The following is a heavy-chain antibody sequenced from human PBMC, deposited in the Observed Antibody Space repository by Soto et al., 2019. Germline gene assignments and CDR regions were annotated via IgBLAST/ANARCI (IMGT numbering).Heavy chain of an antibody. D-gene: IGHD6-13*01. CDR1: GCSTSSYY. CDR3: ARGFEAGTFDY. CDR2: IYYSGST. V-gene: IGHV4-59*01. Sequence: SGTLSLTFTVSGCSTSSYYWSWIRQPPGKGLEWIGYIYYSGSTNYNPSLKSRVTISVDTSKNQFSLKLSSVTAADTAVYYCARGFEAGTFDYWGQGTLVNVSS. J-gene: IGHJ4*02.